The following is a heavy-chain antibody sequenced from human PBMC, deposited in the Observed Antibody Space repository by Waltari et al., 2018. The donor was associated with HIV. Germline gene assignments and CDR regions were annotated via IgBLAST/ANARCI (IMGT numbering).Heavy chain of an antibody. CDR2: IYYSGST. V-gene: IGHV4-59*08. J-gene: IGHJ6*02. CDR3: ARQGCTSTSCQRRGGMDV. D-gene: IGHD2-2*01. Sequence: QVQLQESGPGLVKPSETLSLICTVSGGSIDYYYWSWIRQPPGKGLEWIGYIYYSGSTNYNPSLQCRVTMSVDTSKNQFSLNLSSVTAADTVVYYCARQGCTSTSCQRRGGMDVWGQGTSVSVSS. CDR1: GGSIDYYY.